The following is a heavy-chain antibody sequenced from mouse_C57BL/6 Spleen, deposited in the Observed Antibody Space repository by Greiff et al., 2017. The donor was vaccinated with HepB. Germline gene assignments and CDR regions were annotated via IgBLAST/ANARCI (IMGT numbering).Heavy chain of an antibody. CDR3: ARSDYYGIDY. V-gene: IGHV1-26*01. CDR2: INPNNGGT. CDR1: GYTFTDYY. D-gene: IGHD1-1*01. Sequence: EVQLQQSGPELVKPGASVKISCKASGYTFTDYYMNWVKQSHGKSLEWIGDINPNNGGTSYNQKFKGKATLTVDKSSSTAYMELRSLTSEDSAVYYCARSDYYGIDYWGQGTTLTVSS. J-gene: IGHJ2*01.